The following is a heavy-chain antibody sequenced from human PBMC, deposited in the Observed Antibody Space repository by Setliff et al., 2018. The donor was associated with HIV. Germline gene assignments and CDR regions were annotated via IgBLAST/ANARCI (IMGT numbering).Heavy chain of an antibody. V-gene: IGHV1-69*13. CDR2: IIPIYGTP. Sequence: VASVKVSCKASGGTFSSYSTNWVRQAPGQGLEWMGGIIPIYGTPIYAQKFQGRVTITADESTSTAYMELSSLRSEDTAVYYCARRGVPQQIDLDSWGHGTLVTVSS. J-gene: IGHJ5*01. D-gene: IGHD3-10*01. CDR3: ARRGVPQQIDLDS. CDR1: GGTFSSYS.